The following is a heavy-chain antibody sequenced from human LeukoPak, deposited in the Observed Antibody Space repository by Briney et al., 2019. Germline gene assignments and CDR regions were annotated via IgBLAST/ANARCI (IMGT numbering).Heavy chain of an antibody. CDR1: GFTFSDFY. CDR3: ARGRNSATY. CDR2: IGSSSSHT. J-gene: IGHJ4*02. Sequence: PGGSLRLSCAASGFTFSDFYMSWIRRAPGKGLEWVSYIGSSSSHTNYADSVKGRFTISRDNARNSLYLQVNSLRAEDTAMYYCARGRNSATYGGQGTLVTVSS. V-gene: IGHV3-11*06. D-gene: IGHD1-26*01.